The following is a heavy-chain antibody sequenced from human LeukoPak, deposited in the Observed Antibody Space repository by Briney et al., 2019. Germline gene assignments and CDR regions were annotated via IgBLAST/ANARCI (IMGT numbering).Heavy chain of an antibody. Sequence: SETLSLTCAVSGGSISSGGYSWSWIRQPPGKGLEWIGYIYHSGSTYYNPSLKSRVTISVDRSKNQFSLKLSSVTAADTAVYYCARGSTSLDFDYWGQGTLVAVSS. CDR2: IYHSGST. D-gene: IGHD2-2*01. J-gene: IGHJ4*02. V-gene: IGHV4-30-2*01. CDR3: ARGSTSLDFDY. CDR1: GGSISSGGYS.